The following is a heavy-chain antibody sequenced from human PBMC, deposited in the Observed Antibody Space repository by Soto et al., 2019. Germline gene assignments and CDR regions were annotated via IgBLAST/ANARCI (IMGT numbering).Heavy chain of an antibody. D-gene: IGHD1-26*01. V-gene: IGHV1-18*01. CDR1: GYTFTSYG. Sequence: QVQLVQSGAEVKKPGASVKVSCKASGYTFTSYGISWVRQAPGQGLEWMGWISAYNGNTNYAQKLQGRVTMTTDTSTSTAYMELRTLRSDDTAVYYCARVTNVRGTVVTRLDYWGQGTLVTVSS. J-gene: IGHJ4*02. CDR3: ARVTNVRGTVVTRLDY. CDR2: ISAYNGNT.